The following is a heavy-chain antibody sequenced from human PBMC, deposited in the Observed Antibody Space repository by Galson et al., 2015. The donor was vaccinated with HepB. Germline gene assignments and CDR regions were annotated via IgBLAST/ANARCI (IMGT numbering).Heavy chain of an antibody. J-gene: IGHJ5*02. CDR2: IYYSGST. D-gene: IGHD3-16*02. Sequence: SETLSLTCTVSGGSISSYYWSWIRQPPGKGLEWIGYIYYSGSTNYNPSLKSRVTISVDTSKNQFSLKLSSVTAADTAVYYCASLVWGSYLEFDPWGQGTLVTVSS. CDR1: GGSISSYY. V-gene: IGHV4-59*01. CDR3: ASLVWGSYLEFDP.